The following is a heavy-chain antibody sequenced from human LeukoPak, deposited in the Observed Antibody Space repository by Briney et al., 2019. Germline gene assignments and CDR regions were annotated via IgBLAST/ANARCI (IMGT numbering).Heavy chain of an antibody. CDR2: IYYSGST. J-gene: IGHJ4*02. Sequence: SEALSLTCTVSGGSISSGGYYWSWIRQHPGKGLEWIGYIYYSGSTYYNPSLKSRVTISVDTSKNQFSLKLSSVTAADTAVYYCASWGWPTYPAYWGQGTLVTVSS. CDR3: ASWGWPTYPAY. CDR1: GGSISSGGYY. D-gene: IGHD3-16*01. V-gene: IGHV4-31*03.